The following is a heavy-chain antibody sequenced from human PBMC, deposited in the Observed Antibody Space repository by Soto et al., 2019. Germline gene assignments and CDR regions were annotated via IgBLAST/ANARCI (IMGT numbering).Heavy chain of an antibody. CDR1: GFTFSDYY. J-gene: IGHJ4*02. CDR3: ARARSTMVRGVIGY. D-gene: IGHD3-10*01. CDR2: ISGSSSYT. V-gene: IGHV3-11*05. Sequence: QVQLVESGGGLVKPGGSLRLSCAASGFTFSDYYMSWIRQAPGKGLEWVSYISGSSSYTNYADSVKGRFTISRDNAKNSLYLQMNSLRAEDTAVYYCARARSTMVRGVIGYWGQGTLVTASS.